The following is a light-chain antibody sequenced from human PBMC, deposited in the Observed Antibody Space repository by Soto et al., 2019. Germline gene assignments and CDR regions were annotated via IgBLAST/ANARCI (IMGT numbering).Light chain of an antibody. V-gene: IGKV1-5*03. J-gene: IGKJ4*01. Sequence: DIQMTQSPSTLSASVGDRVTITCRASQSISTWLAWYQQKPGKAPKLLIYNASNLEGGVPSRFSGSGSGTEFNITISSLQPDDFATYYCQQYNTYPLTFCGGTTVEIK. CDR1: QSISTW. CDR3: QQYNTYPLT. CDR2: NAS.